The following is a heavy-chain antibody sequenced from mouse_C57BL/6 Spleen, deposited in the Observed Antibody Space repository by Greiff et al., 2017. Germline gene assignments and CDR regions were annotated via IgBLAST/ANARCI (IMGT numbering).Heavy chain of an antibody. CDR1: GYTFTSYW. J-gene: IGHJ2*01. D-gene: IGHD2-2*01. CDR2: IDPSDSYT. Sequence: QVQLQQPGAELVRPGTSVKLSCKASGYTFTSYWMHWVKQRPGQGLEWIGVIDPSDSYTNYNQKFKGKATLTVDTSSSTAYMQLSSLTSEDSAVYDCARGGMGYDGELGHHFFDYWGQGTTLTVSS. CDR3: ARGGMGYDGELGHHFFDY. V-gene: IGHV1-59*01.